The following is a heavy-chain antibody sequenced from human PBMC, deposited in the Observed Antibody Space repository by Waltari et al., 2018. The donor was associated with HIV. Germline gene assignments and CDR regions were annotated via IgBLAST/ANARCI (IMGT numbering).Heavy chain of an antibody. D-gene: IGHD2-21*02. Sequence: EVQLVESGGGLVQPGGSLRLSCAASGFTVSSNYMSWVRQAPGTRLEVVSVIYSGGSTYYADSVKCRFTISRDNSKNTLYLQMNSLRAEDTAVYYCASIAYCGGDCYPRGMDVWGQGTTVTVSS. J-gene: IGHJ6*02. V-gene: IGHV3-66*01. CDR1: GFTVSSNY. CDR2: IYSGGST. CDR3: ASIAYCGGDCYPRGMDV.